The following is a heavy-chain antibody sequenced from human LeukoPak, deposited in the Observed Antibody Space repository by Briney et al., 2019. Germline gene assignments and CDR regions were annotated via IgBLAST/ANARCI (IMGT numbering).Heavy chain of an antibody. CDR3: ARDLRPKYCSGGSCAPGQFDP. D-gene: IGHD2-15*01. CDR2: IYYSGST. Sequence: SETLSLTCTVSSGSISSYYWSWIRQPPGKGLEWIGYIYYSGSTYYNPSLKSRVTISVDTSKNQFSLKLSSVTAADTAAYYCARDLRPKYCSGGSCAPGQFDPWGQGTLVTVSS. J-gene: IGHJ5*02. V-gene: IGHV4-59*06. CDR1: SGSISSYY.